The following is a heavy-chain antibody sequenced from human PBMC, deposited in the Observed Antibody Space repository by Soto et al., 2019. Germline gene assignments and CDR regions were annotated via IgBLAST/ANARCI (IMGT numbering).Heavy chain of an antibody. J-gene: IGHJ4*02. CDR2: IIPIFGTA. CDR3: ARSSMVDTAMAAFDY. V-gene: IGHV1-69*01. Sequence: QVQLVQSGAEVKKPGSSVKVSCKASGGTFRSYAISWVRQSPGQGLAWMGGIIPIFGTANYAQKFQGRVTITSYESASTAYMELSSLRSEDTAVYYCARSSMVDTAMAAFDYWGQGTLVSVSS. D-gene: IGHD5-18*01. CDR1: GGTFRSYA.